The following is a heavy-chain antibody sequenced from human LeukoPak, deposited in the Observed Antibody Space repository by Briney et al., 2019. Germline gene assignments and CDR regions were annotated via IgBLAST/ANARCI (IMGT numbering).Heavy chain of an antibody. J-gene: IGHJ6*03. CDR2: IYYSGST. V-gene: IGHV4-61*01. D-gene: IGHD4/OR15-4a*01. CDR3: ATTNYVDYYFYYMDG. Sequence: SQTLSLTCTVSGGSISSGRYYWSWIRQPPGKGLDWIGYIYYSGSTNYNPSLKSRVTISVDTSKNQFSLKLSSVTAADTGVYYCATTNYVDYYFYYMDGWGKGTTVTVSS. CDR1: GGSISSGRYY.